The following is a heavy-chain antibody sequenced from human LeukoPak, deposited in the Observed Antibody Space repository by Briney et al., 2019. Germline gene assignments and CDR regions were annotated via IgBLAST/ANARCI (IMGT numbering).Heavy chain of an antibody. CDR3: ARGPVYSSSSPRSDFDY. CDR2: ISAYNGNT. J-gene: IGHJ4*02. CDR1: GYTFTSYG. D-gene: IGHD6-6*01. V-gene: IGHV1-18*01. Sequence: ASVKVSCKASGYTFTSYGISWVRQAPGQGLEWMGWISAYNGNTNYAQKLQGRVTMTTDTSTSTAYMELRSLRSDDTAVYYCARGPVYSSSSPRSDFDYWGQGTLVTVSS.